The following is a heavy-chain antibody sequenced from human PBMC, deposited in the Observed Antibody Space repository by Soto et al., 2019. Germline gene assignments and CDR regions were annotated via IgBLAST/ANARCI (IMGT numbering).Heavy chain of an antibody. D-gene: IGHD2-8*01. CDR1: GFTFSTYA. CDR3: AKDRHPDGLWPFDH. J-gene: IGHJ4*02. V-gene: IGHV3-23*01. CDR2: LYGSGRGI. Sequence: EVQLLEFGGGLVQPGGSLRLSCAASGFTFSTYAMSWVRQAPGKGLEWVSGLYGSGRGISYADSVKGRFTISRDNSNDNLYLEMRILRVEDTAVYYCAKDRHPDGLWPFDHWGQGTLVIVSS.